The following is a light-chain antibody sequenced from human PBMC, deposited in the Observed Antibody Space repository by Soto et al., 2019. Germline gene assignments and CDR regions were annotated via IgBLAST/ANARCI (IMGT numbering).Light chain of an antibody. J-gene: IGKJ3*01. CDR3: QQYGSSPLT. CDR2: GAS. Sequence: ENVLTQSPGTLSLSPGERATLSCRATQSVSSNYLAWYQQRPGQAPRLLIYGASTRATGIPDRFSGSGSGTEFTLTISRLEHEDFAVYYCQQYGSSPLTFGPGTTVDIK. CDR1: QSVSSNY. V-gene: IGKV3-20*01.